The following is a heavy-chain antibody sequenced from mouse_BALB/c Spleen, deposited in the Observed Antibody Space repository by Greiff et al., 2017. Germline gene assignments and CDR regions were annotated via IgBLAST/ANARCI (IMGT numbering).Heavy chain of an antibody. V-gene: IGHV1-67*01. CDR2: ISIYYDNT. CDR1: GYTFTDYA. J-gene: IGHJ3*01. D-gene: IGHD2-4*01. Sequence: QVQLKESGPELVRPGESVKISCKGSGYTFTDYAMHWVKQSHAKSLEWIGVISIYYDNTNYNQKFKGKATMTVDKSSSTAYMELARLTSEDSAIYYCARSPIYYDYDGRFAYWGQGTLVTVSA. CDR3: ARSPIYYDYDGRFAY.